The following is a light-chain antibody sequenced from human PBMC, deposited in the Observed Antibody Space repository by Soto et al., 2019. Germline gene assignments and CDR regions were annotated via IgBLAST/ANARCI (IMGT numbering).Light chain of an antibody. CDR2: EGT. V-gene: IGLV2-23*01. Sequence: QSALTQPASVSGSPGQSITISCTGTRSDVGGYNLVSWYQQHTGKAPKLMIYEGTKRPSGVSNRFSGSKSGARASLTISGLQAEDEADYYCRSYAGSSTYVFGTGTKVTVL. CDR3: RSYAGSSTYV. CDR1: RSDVGGYNL. J-gene: IGLJ1*01.